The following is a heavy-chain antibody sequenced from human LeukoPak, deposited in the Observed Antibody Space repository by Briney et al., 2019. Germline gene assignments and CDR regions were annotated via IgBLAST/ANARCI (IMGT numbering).Heavy chain of an antibody. J-gene: IGHJ4*02. Sequence: ASVKVSCKASGYTFTSYGISWVRQAPGQGLEWMGWISAYNGNTNYAQKLQGRVTMTTDTSTSTAYMELRSLRSDDTAVYYCARDTYLFDYDSSALWAYWGQGTLVTVSS. D-gene: IGHD3-22*01. CDR2: ISAYNGNT. CDR1: GYTFTSYG. CDR3: ARDTYLFDYDSSALWAY. V-gene: IGHV1-18*01.